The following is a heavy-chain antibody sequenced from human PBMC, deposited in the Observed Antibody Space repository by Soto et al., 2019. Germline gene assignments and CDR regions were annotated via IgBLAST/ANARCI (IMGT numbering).Heavy chain of an antibody. Sequence: EVHLVESGGGPVKPGGSLRLSCAVSGFTFSSCTMNWVRQAPGKGLEWVSSISPSTSHIYYADSVKGRFTISRDNAKNSLFLQMNSLRAEDTAMYYCSGCSGGACHQNYGMDVWGQGTTVTVSS. CDR3: SGCSGGACHQNYGMDV. V-gene: IGHV3-21*01. D-gene: IGHD2-15*01. CDR1: GFTFSSCT. CDR2: ISPSTSHI. J-gene: IGHJ6*02.